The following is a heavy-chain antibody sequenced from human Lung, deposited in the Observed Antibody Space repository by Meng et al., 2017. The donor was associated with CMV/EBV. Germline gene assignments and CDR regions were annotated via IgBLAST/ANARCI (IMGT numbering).Heavy chain of an antibody. CDR1: GYNIIELS. V-gene: IGHV1-24*01. Sequence: ASVKVSCKVSGYNIIELSMQWVRQAPGKGLEWMGGFDPEDGETIFAQKFQGRVGLTEDTSTNTAYMELRSLTSADTAVYYCVTDDLCSGGDCSVGYWGQGVLVTVSS. CDR3: VTDDLCSGGDCSVGY. D-gene: IGHD2-21*02. CDR2: FDPEDGET. J-gene: IGHJ4*02.